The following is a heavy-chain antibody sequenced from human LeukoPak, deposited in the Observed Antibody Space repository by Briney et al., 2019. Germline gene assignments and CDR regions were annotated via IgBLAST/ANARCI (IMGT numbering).Heavy chain of an antibody. CDR3: ARRNDPYDLDV. J-gene: IGHJ6*02. Sequence: TPSETLSLTCTVSGDSITRNYWPWVRQPPGKGLEWIGYIYYDGRTTYNPSLKSRVTISVGTAKNHFYLELSCVTAADTAVYYCARRNDPYDLDVWGQGTTVTV. D-gene: IGHD1-1*01. V-gene: IGHV4-59*08. CDR2: IYYDGRT. CDR1: GDSITRNY.